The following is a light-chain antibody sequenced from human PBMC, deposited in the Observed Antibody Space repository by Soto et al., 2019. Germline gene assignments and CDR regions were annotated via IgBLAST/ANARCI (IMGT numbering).Light chain of an antibody. V-gene: IGKV3-15*01. CDR3: QQYNDWRLT. J-gene: IGKJ4*01. Sequence: EIVMTQSPATLSVSPGERATLSCRASQSVSSNLAWYQQKPGQAPRLLIYSASTRATGIPARFSGSGSGTEFTLTISSLQSEDFAVYYCQQYNDWRLTFGGGTKVDIK. CDR1: QSVSSN. CDR2: SAS.